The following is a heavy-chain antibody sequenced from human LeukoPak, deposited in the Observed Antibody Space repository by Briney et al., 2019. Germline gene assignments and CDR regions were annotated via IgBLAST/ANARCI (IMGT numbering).Heavy chain of an antibody. CDR2: ISGSGGST. J-gene: IGHJ5*02. CDR1: GFTFSSYA. D-gene: IGHD3-22*01. V-gene: IGHV3-23*01. CDR3: ARDGSPYYYDSSGYPLNWFDP. Sequence: GGSLRLSCAASGFTFSSYAMSWVRQAPGKGLEWVSAISGSGGSTYYADSVKGRFTISRDNSKNTLYLQMNSLRAEDTAVYYCARDGSPYYYDSSGYPLNWFDPWGQGTLVTVSS.